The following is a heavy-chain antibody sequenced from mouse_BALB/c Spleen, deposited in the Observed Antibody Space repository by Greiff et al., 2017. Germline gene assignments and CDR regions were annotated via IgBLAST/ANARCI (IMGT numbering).Heavy chain of an antibody. CDR1: GYSITSGYY. V-gene: IGHV3-6*02. D-gene: IGHD2-12*01. CDR2: ISYDGSN. CDR3: ARDYDALAY. J-gene: IGHJ3*01. Sequence: EVKLQESGPGLVKPSQSLSLTCSVTGYSITSGYYWNWIRQFPGNKLEWMGYISYDGSNNYNPSLKNRISITRDTSKNQFFLKLNSVTTEDTATYYCARDYDALAYRGEGTLVTVSA.